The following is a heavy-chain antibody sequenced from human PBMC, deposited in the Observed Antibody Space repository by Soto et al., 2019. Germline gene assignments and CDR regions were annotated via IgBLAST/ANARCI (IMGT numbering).Heavy chain of an antibody. D-gene: IGHD5-12*01. Sequence: QVQLQESGPGLVKPSGTLSLTCTVSGGSMSSSNWWNWVRQSPGKGLEWIGEAHHSGRTNYNPSLKSRVTISVDKSKNHFSLKLSSVTAADTAVYYCARSEATSLDYWGQGTLVTVSS. CDR1: GGSMSSSNW. CDR2: AHHSGRT. J-gene: IGHJ4*02. CDR3: ARSEATSLDY. V-gene: IGHV4-4*02.